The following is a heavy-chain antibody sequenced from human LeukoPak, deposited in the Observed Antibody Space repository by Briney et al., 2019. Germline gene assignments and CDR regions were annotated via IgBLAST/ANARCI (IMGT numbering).Heavy chain of an antibody. J-gene: IGHJ4*02. CDR1: GFTFSNYA. CDR3: ARVFGRYYYDSSGYYDY. D-gene: IGHD3-22*01. Sequence: GGSLRLSCAASGFTFSNYATSWVRQAPGKGLEWVSIFSGGGGGTYYADSVKGRFTISRDNSKNTLYLQMNSLRAEDTAVYYCARVFGRYYYDSSGYYDYWGQGTLVTVSS. V-gene: IGHV3-23*01. CDR2: FSGGGGGT.